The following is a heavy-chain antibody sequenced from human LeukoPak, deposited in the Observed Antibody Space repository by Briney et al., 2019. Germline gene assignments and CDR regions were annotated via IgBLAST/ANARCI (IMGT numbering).Heavy chain of an antibody. CDR1: GGSISSGGYY. CDR2: IYYSGST. J-gene: IGHJ4*02. CDR3: AISRDGYNYPPNY. D-gene: IGHD5-24*01. Sequence: SETLSLTCTVSGGSISSGGYYWSWIRQHPGKGLEWIGYIYYSGSTYYNPSLKSRVTISVDTSKNQFSLKLSSVTAADTAVYYCAISRDGYNYPPNYWGQGTLVTVSS. V-gene: IGHV4-31*03.